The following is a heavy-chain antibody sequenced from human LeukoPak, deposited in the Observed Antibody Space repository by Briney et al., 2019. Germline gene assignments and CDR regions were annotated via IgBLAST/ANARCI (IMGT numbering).Heavy chain of an antibody. Sequence: SVKVSCKASGYTFTSYGISWVRQAPGQGLEWMGGIIPIFGTANYAQKFQGRVTITADESTSTAYMELSSLRSEDTAVYYCARDDSSGYYFGAFDIWGQGTMVTVSS. CDR2: IIPIFGTA. V-gene: IGHV1-69*13. CDR3: ARDDSSGYYFGAFDI. D-gene: IGHD3-22*01. CDR1: GYTFTSYG. J-gene: IGHJ3*02.